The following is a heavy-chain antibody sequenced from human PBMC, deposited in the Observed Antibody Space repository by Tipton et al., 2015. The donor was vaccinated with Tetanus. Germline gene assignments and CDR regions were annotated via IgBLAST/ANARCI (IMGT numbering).Heavy chain of an antibody. D-gene: IGHD6-6*01. CDR2: IYYSGDT. Sequence: PGLVKPSGTLSLTCNVSGGSITSYFWNWIRQHPGRGPEWIGYIYYSGDTFYNPSLKSRVTISVDTSKNQFSLNLRSVTAADTAVYYCARDQGGGRVVRLNWFDPWGQGTLVTVSS. CDR1: GGSITSYF. CDR3: ARDQGGGRVVRLNWFDP. J-gene: IGHJ5*02. V-gene: IGHV4-31*02.